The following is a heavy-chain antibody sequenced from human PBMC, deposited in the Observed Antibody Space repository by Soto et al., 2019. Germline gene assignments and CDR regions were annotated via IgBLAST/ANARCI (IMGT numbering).Heavy chain of an antibody. CDR2: IYYSGST. CDR1: GGSVSSGSYY. V-gene: IGHV4-61*01. Sequence: LSLTCTVSGGSVSSGSYYWSWIRQPPGKGLEWIGYIYYSGSTNYNPSLKSRVTISVDTSKNQFSLKLSSVTAADTGVYYCAREGYYDSSGYIDYWGEGTLVTV. J-gene: IGHJ4*02. D-gene: IGHD3-22*01. CDR3: AREGYYDSSGYIDY.